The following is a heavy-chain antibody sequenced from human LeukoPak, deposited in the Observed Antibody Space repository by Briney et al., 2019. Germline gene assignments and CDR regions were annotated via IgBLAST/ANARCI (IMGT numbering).Heavy chain of an antibody. CDR1: GFTFISYE. Sequence: GGSLRLSCAASGFTFISYEMNWVRQAPGEGLEWGSYIISIVSTIYYADSVKGRYTIYRDNAKNSLYLQMDSVRAEDTAVSYCAREGDSSGYSYFDYWGQGTLVTVSS. V-gene: IGHV3-48*03. CDR3: AREGDSSGYSYFDY. J-gene: IGHJ4*02. CDR2: IISIVSTI. D-gene: IGHD3-22*01.